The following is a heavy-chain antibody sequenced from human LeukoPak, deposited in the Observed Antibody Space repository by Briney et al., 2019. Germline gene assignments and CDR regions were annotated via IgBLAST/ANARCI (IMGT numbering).Heavy chain of an antibody. J-gene: IGHJ4*02. D-gene: IGHD1-26*01. CDR1: GFXFSSYA. CDR3: AKSQDGGRLFHFDY. CDR2: ISGSGGST. V-gene: IGHV3-23*01. Sequence: GGSLRLSCAASGFXFSSYAMSWVRQAPGKGLEWVSVISGSGGSTYSADSVKGRFTISRDNSKNTLYLQMNSLRAEDTAVYFCAKSQDGGRLFHFDYWGQGTLVTVSS.